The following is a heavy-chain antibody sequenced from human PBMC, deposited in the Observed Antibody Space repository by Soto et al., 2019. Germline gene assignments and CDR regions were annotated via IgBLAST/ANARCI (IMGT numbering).Heavy chain of an antibody. Sequence: ASVKVSCKASGYTFTSYDINWVRQATGQGLEWMGWMNPNSGNTGYAQKFQGRVTMTRNTSISTAYMELSSLRSEDTAVYYCARWITMVRGVITTYYYYYMDVWGKGTTVTVSS. CDR3: ARWITMVRGVITTYYYYYMDV. V-gene: IGHV1-8*01. CDR1: GYTFTSYD. J-gene: IGHJ6*03. CDR2: MNPNSGNT. D-gene: IGHD3-10*01.